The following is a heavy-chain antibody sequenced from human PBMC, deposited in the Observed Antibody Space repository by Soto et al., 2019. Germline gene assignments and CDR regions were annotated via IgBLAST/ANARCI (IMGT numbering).Heavy chain of an antibody. Sequence: ASVKVSCKASGYTFTGYYMHWVRQAPGQGLEWMGWINPNSGGTNYAQKFQGWVTMTRDTSISTAYMELSRLRSDDTAVYYCARDSGYGSGSYYPYYYHYYYMDVWGKGTTVTVAS. D-gene: IGHD3-10*01. J-gene: IGHJ6*03. CDR1: GYTFTGYY. CDR2: INPNSGGT. V-gene: IGHV1-2*04. CDR3: ARDSGYGSGSYYPYYYHYYYMDV.